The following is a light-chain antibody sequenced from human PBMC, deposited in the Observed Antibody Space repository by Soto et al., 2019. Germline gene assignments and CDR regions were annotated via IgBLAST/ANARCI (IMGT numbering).Light chain of an antibody. V-gene: IGLV1-44*01. CDR1: SSNIGSNT. CDR2: SNN. CDR3: SSFTSSNTWV. J-gene: IGLJ3*02. Sequence: QSVLTQPPSASGTPGQRVTISCSGSSSNIGSNTVNWYQQLPGTAPKLLIYSNNQRPSGVPDRFSGSKSGTSASLAISGLQTEDEGDYYCSSFTSSNTWVFGGGTKVTVL.